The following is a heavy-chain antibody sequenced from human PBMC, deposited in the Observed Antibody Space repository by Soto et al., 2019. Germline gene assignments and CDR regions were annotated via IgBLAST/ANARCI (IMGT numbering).Heavy chain of an antibody. V-gene: IGHV3-30-3*01. CDR3: ASTMDV. CDR2: ISYDGSNK. J-gene: IGHJ6*02. Sequence: LXLSCAASGFTFSSYAMHWVRQAPGKGLEWVAVISYDGSNKYYADSVKGRFTISRDNSKNTLYLQMNSLRAEDTAVYYCASTMDVWGQGTTVTVSS. CDR1: GFTFSSYA.